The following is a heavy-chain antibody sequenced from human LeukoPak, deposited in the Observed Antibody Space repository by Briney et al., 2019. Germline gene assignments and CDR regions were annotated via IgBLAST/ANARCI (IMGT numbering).Heavy chain of an antibody. Sequence: PGGSLRLSCAASGFTFSSYAMSWVRQAPGKGLEWVSAISGSGGSTYYADSVKGRFIIPRDDSKNMLYLQMNSLRVEDTAVYYCAKGGYDYVEVGYFDYWGHGTLVTVSS. CDR1: GFTFSSYA. CDR3: AKGGYDYVEVGYFDY. J-gene: IGHJ4*01. CDR2: ISGSGGST. D-gene: IGHD5-12*01. V-gene: IGHV3-23*01.